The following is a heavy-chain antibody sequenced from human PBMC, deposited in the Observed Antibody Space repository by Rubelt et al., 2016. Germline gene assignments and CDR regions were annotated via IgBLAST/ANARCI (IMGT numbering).Heavy chain of an antibody. CDR1: GGSFSAYY. V-gene: IGHV4-34*02. J-gene: IGHJ4*02. D-gene: IGHD5-24*01. CDR2: INHSGST. CDR3: ARGGHRDGYNYHFDY. Sequence: GQLQQWGAGLLKPSETLSLTCAVYGGSFSAYYWSWICQPPGKGLEWIGEINHSGSTNYNPSLKCRVTISVDTSKNQFSLKLSSVTAADTAVYYCARGGHRDGYNYHFDYWGQGTLVTVSS.